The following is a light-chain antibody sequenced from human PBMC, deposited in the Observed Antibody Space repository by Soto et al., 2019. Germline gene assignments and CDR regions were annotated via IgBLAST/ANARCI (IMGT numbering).Light chain of an antibody. Sequence: ELVLTQSPATLSLFPGERATLSCRASQSIITYVALYQQKPGQAPRLLMSAASNRATGIPARFSGSGSGTDFTLTISSLEPEDFAVYYCQHRSKFGGGTKVEIK. CDR1: QSIITY. CDR3: QHRSK. J-gene: IGKJ4*02. CDR2: AAS. V-gene: IGKV3-11*01.